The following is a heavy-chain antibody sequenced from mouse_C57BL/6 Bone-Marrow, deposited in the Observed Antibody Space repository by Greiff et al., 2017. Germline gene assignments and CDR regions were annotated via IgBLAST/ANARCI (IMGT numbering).Heavy chain of an antibody. J-gene: IGHJ1*03. CDR3: ARGQLRRRYFDV. V-gene: IGHV1-26*01. D-gene: IGHD3-2*02. CDR2: INPNNGGT. CDR1: GFTITDYY. Sequence: EVQLLQSGPELVKPGASVKMSCTASGFTITDYYMNWVKQSTEQSLEWIGSINPNNGGTNYDQKFKGKATITADTSSSTAYLELRSLTSEDSAVYYCARGQLRRRYFDVWGTGTTLTVSS.